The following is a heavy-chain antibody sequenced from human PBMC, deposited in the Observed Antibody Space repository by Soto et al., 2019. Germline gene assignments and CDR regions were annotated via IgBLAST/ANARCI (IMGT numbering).Heavy chain of an antibody. CDR3: ARPHYYDSSGPRGDAFDI. CDR2: IDPSDSYT. Sequence: PGESLKISCKGSGYSFKSYWIAWVRQMPGKGLEWMGRIDPSDSYTNYSPSFQGHVTISADKSISTAYLQWSSLKASDTAMYYCARPHYYDSSGPRGDAFDIWGQGTMVTVSS. CDR1: GYSFKSYW. J-gene: IGHJ3*02. V-gene: IGHV5-10-1*01. D-gene: IGHD3-22*01.